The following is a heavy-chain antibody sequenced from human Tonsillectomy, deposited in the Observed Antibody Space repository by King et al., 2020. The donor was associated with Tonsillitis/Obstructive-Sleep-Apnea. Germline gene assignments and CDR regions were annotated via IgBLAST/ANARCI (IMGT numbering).Heavy chain of an antibody. D-gene: IGHD5-12*01. CDR3: AKQVAIGTNYFDY. J-gene: IGHJ4*02. CDR1: GFTFSGYG. V-gene: IGHV3-30*18. CDR2: ISYDGSTE. Sequence: VQLVESGGGVVQPGRSLRLSCSASGFTFSGYGIHWVRPAPGKGLEWVAFISYDGSTEYFADSVKGRFTISRDNSKNTLHLQMDSLRAEDTAIYYCAKQVAIGTNYFDYWGQGTLVTVSS.